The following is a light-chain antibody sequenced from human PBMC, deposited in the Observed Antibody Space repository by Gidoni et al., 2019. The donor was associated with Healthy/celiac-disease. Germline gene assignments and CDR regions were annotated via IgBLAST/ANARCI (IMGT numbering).Light chain of an antibody. J-gene: IGKJ4*01. CDR1: QSISSY. V-gene: IGKV1-39*01. CDR2: AAS. CDR3: QQSYSTPLT. Sequence: DVQVSRSPSSLSASVGDRVTITCRASQSISSYLNWYQQKPGKAPKLLIYAASSLQSGVPSRCSGSGSGTDFTLTISSLQPEDFATYYCQQSYSTPLTFGGGTKVEIK.